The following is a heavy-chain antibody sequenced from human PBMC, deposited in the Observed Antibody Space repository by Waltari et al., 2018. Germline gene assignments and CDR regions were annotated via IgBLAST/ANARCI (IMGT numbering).Heavy chain of an antibody. CDR3: ARVAVAGTETSMEDY. D-gene: IGHD6-19*01. Sequence: QVQLQESGPGLVKPSETLSLTCTVSGGSISSHYWSWIRQPPGKGLEWIGYIYYSGSTNYNPSLKSRVTISVDTSKNQFSLKLSSVTAADTAVYYCARVAVAGTETSMEDYWGQGTLVIVSS. CDR2: IYYSGST. J-gene: IGHJ4*02. V-gene: IGHV4-59*11. CDR1: GGSISSHY.